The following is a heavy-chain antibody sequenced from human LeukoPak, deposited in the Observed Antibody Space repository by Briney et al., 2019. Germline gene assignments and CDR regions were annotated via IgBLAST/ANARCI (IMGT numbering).Heavy chain of an antibody. CDR3: ARNRLYSSSIKAYYMDV. V-gene: IGHV1-18*01. D-gene: IGHD6-6*01. Sequence: GASGKLSCKACGHTFPSYGISWVRRAPGQGHEWMGWISAYNGNTNYAQKLQGRVTMTTDTSTSTAYMELRSLRSDATAVYYCARNRLYSSSIKAYYMDVWGRGTTVTVSS. CDR1: GHTFPSYG. J-gene: IGHJ6*03. CDR2: ISAYNGNT.